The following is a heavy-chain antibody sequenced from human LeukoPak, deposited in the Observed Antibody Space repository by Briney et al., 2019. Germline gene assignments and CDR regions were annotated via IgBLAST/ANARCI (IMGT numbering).Heavy chain of an antibody. Sequence: PGGSLRLSCTASGFTFGDYAMSWFRQAPGKGLEWVGFIRSKAYGGATEYAASVKGRFTISRDDSKSIAYLQMNSLKTEDTAVYYCTRGKGRWLQSTDPIYFDYWGQGTLVTVSS. J-gene: IGHJ4*02. CDR2: IRSKAYGGAT. CDR3: TRGKGRWLQSTDPIYFDY. V-gene: IGHV3-49*03. CDR1: GFTFGDYA. D-gene: IGHD5-24*01.